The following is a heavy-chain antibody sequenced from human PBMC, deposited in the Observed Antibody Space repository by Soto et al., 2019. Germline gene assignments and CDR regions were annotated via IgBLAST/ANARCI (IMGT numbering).Heavy chain of an antibody. V-gene: IGHV3-74*01. CDR3: ARERRPETAYSALDY. CDR2: IKSDGSAT. D-gene: IGHD6-13*01. Sequence: EVQLVESGGGLVQPGESLRLSCAASGFTFNSYWMYWVRQAPGKGLAFVSRIKSDGSATTYADSVKGRFTISRDNAKNKLYLQMNSLRAEDTAVYHCARERRPETAYSALDYWGQGTLVAVSS. CDR1: GFTFNSYW. J-gene: IGHJ4*02.